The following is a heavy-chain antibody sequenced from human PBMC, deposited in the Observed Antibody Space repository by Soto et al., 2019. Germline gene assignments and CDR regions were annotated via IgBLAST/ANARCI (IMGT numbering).Heavy chain of an antibody. V-gene: IGHV5-10-1*01. CDR2: IDPSDSYT. CDR1: GYSFTSYW. Sequence: PGESLKISFKGSGYSFTSYWISWVRQMPGKGLEWMGRIDPSDSYTNYSPSFQGHVTISADKSISTAYLQWSSLKASDTAMYYCARQGRDYSNGYYYYGMDVWGQGTAVTVSS. D-gene: IGHD4-4*01. CDR3: ARQGRDYSNGYYYYGMDV. J-gene: IGHJ6*02.